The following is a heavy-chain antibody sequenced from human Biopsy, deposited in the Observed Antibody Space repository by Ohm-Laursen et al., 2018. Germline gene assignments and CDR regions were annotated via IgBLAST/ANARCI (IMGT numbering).Heavy chain of an antibody. CDR3: ATKLTGYFHH. CDR2: NIPILGTG. D-gene: IGHD3-9*01. CDR1: GGTFSNYA. V-gene: IGHV1-69*06. Sequence: SVKVSCKAPGGTFSNYAVNWVRQAPGQGLEWLGGNIPILGTGNYAQKFQDRVTVAADTSTSAATMELRSLRSDDTAVYYCATKLTGYFHHWGQGTLVIVSS. J-gene: IGHJ1*01.